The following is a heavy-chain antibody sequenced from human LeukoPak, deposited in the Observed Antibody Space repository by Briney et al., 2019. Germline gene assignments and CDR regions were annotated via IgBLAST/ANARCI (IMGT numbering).Heavy chain of an antibody. CDR3: ARNTYYDFWSGYLDAFGI. CDR1: GGSISSGGYS. J-gene: IGHJ3*02. CDR2: IYHSGST. Sequence: SETLSLTCAVSGGSISSGGYSWSWIRQPPGKGLEWIVYIYHSGSTYYNPSLKSRVTISVDRSKNQFSLKLSSVTAADTAVYYCARNTYYDFWSGYLDAFGIWGQGTMVTVSS. V-gene: IGHV4-30-2*01. D-gene: IGHD3-3*01.